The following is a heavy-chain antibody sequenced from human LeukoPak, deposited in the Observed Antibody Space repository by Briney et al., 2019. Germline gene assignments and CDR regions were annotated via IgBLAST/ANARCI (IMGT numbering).Heavy chain of an antibody. V-gene: IGHV3-23*01. CDR3: AKGHYQGFYYMDV. D-gene: IGHD2-2*01. Sequence: GGSLRLSCAASGFTFSRFAMSWVRQAPGKGLEWVSTISGSGGSPYYADSVKGRFTISRDNSKNTVYLQMSSLRAEDTAIYYCAKGHYQGFYYMDVWGKGTTVTVSS. J-gene: IGHJ6*03. CDR1: GFTFSRFA. CDR2: ISGSGGSP.